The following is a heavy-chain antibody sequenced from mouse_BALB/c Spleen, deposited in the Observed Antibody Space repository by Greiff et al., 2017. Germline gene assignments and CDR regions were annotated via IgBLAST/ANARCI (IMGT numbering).Heavy chain of an antibody. CDR1: GDSITSGY. J-gene: IGHJ2*01. D-gene: IGHD2-4*01. Sequence: EVKLMESGPSLVKPSHTLSLTCSVTGDSITSGYWNWIRKFPGNKLEYMGYISHSGSTYYNPSLKSRISITRDTSKNQYYLQLKTVATEDTATYYCARDYDYAYWGQGTTLTVSS. CDR2: ISHSGST. CDR3: ARDYDYAY. V-gene: IGHV3-8*02.